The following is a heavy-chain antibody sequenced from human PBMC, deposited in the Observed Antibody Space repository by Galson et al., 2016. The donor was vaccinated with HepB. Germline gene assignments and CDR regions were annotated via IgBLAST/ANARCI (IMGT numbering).Heavy chain of an antibody. Sequence: SLRLSCAASGFTFSNAWMNWVRQAPGKGLEWVGRIKSKTDGGTTDFAAPVKGRFTISREDSKNTLYLQMNSLKTEDTAVYYCNTDHHVVVPATSNWFDPWGQGTLVTVSS. CDR3: NTDHHVVVPATSNWFDP. CDR2: IKSKTDGGTT. CDR1: GFTFSNAW. D-gene: IGHD2-2*01. J-gene: IGHJ5*02. V-gene: IGHV3-15*07.